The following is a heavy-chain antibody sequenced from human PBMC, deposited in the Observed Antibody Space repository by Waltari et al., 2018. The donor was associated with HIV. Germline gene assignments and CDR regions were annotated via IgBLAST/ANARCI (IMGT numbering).Heavy chain of an antibody. J-gene: IGHJ4*02. Sequence: VHVVQCGAEGKKRGGALQISCTAWGSHFDIYCIGWVRELPGKVLEWMGIIYPGDSDTRYSPSIRGQVTISVDTSISTTYLQWRALKVSDTANYFCVRQFDEEGVWGGGRGVPDCWGQGTLVTVSS. CDR3: VRQFDEEGVWGGGRGVPDC. V-gene: IGHV5-51*01. D-gene: IGHD3-10*01. CDR2: IYPGDSDT. CDR1: GSHFDIYC.